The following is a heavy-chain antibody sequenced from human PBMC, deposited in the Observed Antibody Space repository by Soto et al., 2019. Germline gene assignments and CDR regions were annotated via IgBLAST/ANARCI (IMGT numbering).Heavy chain of an antibody. CDR2: IDYSGST. CDR3: ARPIKSSNWYWFDP. D-gene: IGHD6-13*01. Sequence: SETLSLTCTVSGGSISSSSYYWGWIRQPPGKGLEWIGSIDYSGSTYYNPSLNSRVTISVDTPKNQFSLMLSSVTAADTAVYYCARPIKSSNWYWFDPWGQGTLVTVSS. J-gene: IGHJ5*02. CDR1: GGSISSSSYY. V-gene: IGHV4-39*01.